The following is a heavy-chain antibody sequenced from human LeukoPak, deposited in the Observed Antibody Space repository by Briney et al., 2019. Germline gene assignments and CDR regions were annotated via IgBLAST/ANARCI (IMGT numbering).Heavy chain of an antibody. D-gene: IGHD2-15*01. J-gene: IGHJ4*02. CDR1: GFTFSNYP. V-gene: IGHV3-30-3*01. CDR3: ARDAPCSGGSCYFDY. Sequence: GGSLRLSCAASGFTFSNYPMHWVRQAPGKGLEWVAVISYDGSNQKYSDSVRGRFTISRDNSQKTLYLQMNSLRAEDTAVYYCARDAPCSGGSCYFDYWGQGTLVTVSS. CDR2: ISYDGSNQ.